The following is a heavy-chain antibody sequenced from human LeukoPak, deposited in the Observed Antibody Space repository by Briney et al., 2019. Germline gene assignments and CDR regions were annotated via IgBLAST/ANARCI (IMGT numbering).Heavy chain of an antibody. CDR3: ARHPPSDYFDY. J-gene: IGHJ4*02. Sequence: PSETLSLTCTVSGGSISSYYWSWVRQPPGKGLEWIGYIYYSGSTNYNPSLKSRVTISVDTSKNQFSLKPSSVTAADTAVYYCARHPPSDYFDYWGQGTLVTVSS. V-gene: IGHV4-59*08. CDR1: GGSISSYY. CDR2: IYYSGST.